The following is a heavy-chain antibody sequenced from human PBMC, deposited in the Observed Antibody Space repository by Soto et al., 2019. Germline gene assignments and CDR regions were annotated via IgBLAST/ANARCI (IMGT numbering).Heavy chain of an antibody. Sequence: GESLKISCKGSGYSFAGYWITWVRQKPGKGIEWMGRIDPSDSQTYYSPSFRGHVTISVTKSITTVFLQWSSLRASDTAMYYCARQIYDSDTGPNFQYYFDSWGQGTPVTVSS. CDR1: GYSFAGYW. D-gene: IGHD3-22*01. V-gene: IGHV5-10-1*01. J-gene: IGHJ4*02. CDR2: IDPSDSQT. CDR3: ARQIYDSDTGPNFQYYFDS.